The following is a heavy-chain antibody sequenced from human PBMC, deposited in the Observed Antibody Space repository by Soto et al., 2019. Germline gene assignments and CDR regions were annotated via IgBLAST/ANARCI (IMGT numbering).Heavy chain of an antibody. V-gene: IGHV3-23*01. J-gene: IGHJ6*02. CDR3: AKSSRRAHYYGMDV. Sequence: PGGSLRLSCAASGFTFSNYGMTWVRQAPGKGLEWVAGVSARGGDTSYADSVKGRFTISRDNSKDTLYLQMNSLRAEDTAVYYCAKSSRRAHYYGMDVWGHGTTVTVSS. CDR1: GFTFSNYG. CDR2: VSARGGDT. D-gene: IGHD6-6*01.